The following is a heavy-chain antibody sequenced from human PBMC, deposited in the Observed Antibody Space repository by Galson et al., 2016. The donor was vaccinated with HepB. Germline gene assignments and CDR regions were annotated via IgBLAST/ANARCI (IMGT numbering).Heavy chain of an antibody. CDR2: INPDGTKT. J-gene: IGHJ4*02. V-gene: IGHV3-74*01. Sequence: SLRLSCAASGFSSSAYWMNWVRQAPGKGLVWVSHINPDGTKTAYVDSVKGRFTFSRDNAKNTLSLQMNNLRVEDTAVYYCVRDGMGTTPYDVWGQGTLVTVPS. CDR3: VRDGMGTTPYDV. CDR1: GFSSSAYW. D-gene: IGHD1-7*01.